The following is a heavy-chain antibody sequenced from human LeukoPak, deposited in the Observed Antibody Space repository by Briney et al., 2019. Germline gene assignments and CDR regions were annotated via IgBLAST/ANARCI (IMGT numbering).Heavy chain of an antibody. J-gene: IGHJ4*02. CDR2: ISSSGSTI. CDR3: ARVSGSYSPTYFDY. V-gene: IGHV3-11*01. CDR1: GFTFSDYY. D-gene: IGHD1-26*01. Sequence: PGGSLRLSCAASGFTFSDYYMSWIRQAPGNGLEWVSYISSSGSTIYYADSVKGRFTISRDNAKNSLYLQMNSLRAEDTAVYYCARVSGSYSPTYFDYWGQGTLVTVSS.